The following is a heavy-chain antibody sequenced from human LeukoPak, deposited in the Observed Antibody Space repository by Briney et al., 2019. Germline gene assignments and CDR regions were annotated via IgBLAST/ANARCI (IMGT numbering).Heavy chain of an antibody. CDR2: ISSSGSTI. Sequence: GGSLRLSCAASGFTFSSYEMNWVRQAPGKGMEWVSYISSSGSTIYYADSVKGRFTISRDNAKTPLYLQMNSLRAEDTAVYYCAELGITMIGGVWGKGTTVTISS. V-gene: IGHV3-48*03. CDR1: GFTFSSYE. CDR3: AELGITMIGGV. D-gene: IGHD3-10*02. J-gene: IGHJ6*04.